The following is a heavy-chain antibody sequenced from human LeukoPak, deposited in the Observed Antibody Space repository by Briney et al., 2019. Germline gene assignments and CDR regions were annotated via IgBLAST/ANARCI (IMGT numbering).Heavy chain of an antibody. CDR3: ARGDYYDSSGCYYPPAY. D-gene: IGHD3-22*01. J-gene: IGHJ4*02. CDR1: GGSISSYY. Sequence: SETLSLTCTVSGGSISSYYWSWIRQPPGKGLGWIGYIYYSGSTNYNPSLKSRVTISVDTSKNQFSLNLSSVTAADTAVYYCARGDYYDSSGCYYPPAYWGQGTLVTVSS. V-gene: IGHV4-59*01. CDR2: IYYSGST.